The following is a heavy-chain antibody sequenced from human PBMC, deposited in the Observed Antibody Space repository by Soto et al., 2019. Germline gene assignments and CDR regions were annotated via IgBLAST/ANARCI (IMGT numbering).Heavy chain of an antibody. CDR3: AHRRSGVSQWYYGDFDY. CDR2: IYWDDDK. V-gene: IGHV2-5*02. D-gene: IGHD6-19*01. J-gene: IGHJ4*02. Sequence: QITLKESGPTLVKPTQTLTLTCTFSGFSLSTSGVGVGWIRQPPGKALEWLAIIYWDDDKRYSPALRSRLTIPKDASKNQVVLTMTNVDPVDTATYFCAHRRSGVSQWYYGDFDYRGQGTLVTVSS. CDR1: GFSLSTSGVG.